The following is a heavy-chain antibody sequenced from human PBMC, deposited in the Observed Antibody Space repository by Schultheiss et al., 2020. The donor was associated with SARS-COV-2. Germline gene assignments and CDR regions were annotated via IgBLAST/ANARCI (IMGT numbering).Heavy chain of an antibody. CDR3: ARAFAYGGNWGYGMDV. CDR1: GYTFTSYG. Sequence: ASVKVSCKASGYTFTSYGISWVRQAPGQGLEWMGIINPSGGSTSYAQKFQGRVTMTTDTSTSTAYMELRSLRSDDTAVYYCARAFAYGGNWGYGMDVWGQGTTVTVSS. D-gene: IGHD4-23*01. V-gene: IGHV1-18*01. CDR2: INPSGGST. J-gene: IGHJ6*02.